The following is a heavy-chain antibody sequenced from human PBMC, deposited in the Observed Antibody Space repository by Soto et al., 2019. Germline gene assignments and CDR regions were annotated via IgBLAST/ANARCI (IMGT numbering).Heavy chain of an antibody. CDR1: GYRFTSSW. D-gene: IGHD1-1*01. V-gene: IGHV5-51*01. CDR2: VYPSDSDV. J-gene: IGHJ4*02. Sequence: XESLKISCQGSGYRFTSSWIGWVRQMPGKGLEWLGNVYPSDSDVRYSPSFEGRVTISADNSINTAYLHLLNLKASDTAIYYCTTGATSPFDSWGQRTRVTVSS. CDR3: TTGATSPFDS.